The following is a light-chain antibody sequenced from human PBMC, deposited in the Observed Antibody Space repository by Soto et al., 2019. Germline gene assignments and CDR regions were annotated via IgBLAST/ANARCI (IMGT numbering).Light chain of an antibody. V-gene: IGLV1-40*01. J-gene: IGLJ3*02. CDR1: SSNIGAGYD. Sequence: QTVVTQSPPVSGAPGQRVPISCTGSSSNIGAGYDVHWYQQFPGTAPKLLIYANTNRPSGVPDRFSGSKSGTSASLAITGLQPEDEADYYCQSYDSSLKNSVFGGGTKLTVL. CDR2: ANT. CDR3: QSYDSSLKNSV.